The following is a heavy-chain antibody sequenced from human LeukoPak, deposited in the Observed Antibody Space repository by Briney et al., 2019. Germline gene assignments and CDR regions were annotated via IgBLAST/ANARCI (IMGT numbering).Heavy chain of an antibody. Sequence: PVGSLRLSCAASGFTFRSNWMHCVLQVPVKGLVRVSRIKTDGSSTSYADSVKGRFTISRDNAKNTLYLQMNSLRAEDTAVYYCARGRADYDFWSGYYHYRDVWGKGTTVTVCS. J-gene: IGHJ6*03. D-gene: IGHD3-3*01. V-gene: IGHV3-74*01. CDR2: IKTDGSST. CDR3: ARGRADYDFWSGYYHYRDV. CDR1: GFTFRSNW.